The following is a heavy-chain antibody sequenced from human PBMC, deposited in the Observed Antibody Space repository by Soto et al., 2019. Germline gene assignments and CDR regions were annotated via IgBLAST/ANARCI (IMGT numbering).Heavy chain of an antibody. CDR2: IYPGDSDT. J-gene: IGHJ6*02. D-gene: IGHD2-2*01. CDR3: ARMSPAPRSCSSTSCWTKYYYYGMDV. Sequence: PGESLKISCKGSGYSFTSYWIGWVRQMPGKGLEWMGIIYPGDSDTRYSPSFQGQVTISADKSISTAYLQWSSLKASDTAMYYCARMSPAPRSCSSTSCWTKYYYYGMDVWGQGTTVTVSS. V-gene: IGHV5-51*01. CDR1: GYSFTSYW.